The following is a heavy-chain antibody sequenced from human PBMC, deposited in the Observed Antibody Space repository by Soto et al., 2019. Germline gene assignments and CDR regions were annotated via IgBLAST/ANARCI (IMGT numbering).Heavy chain of an antibody. V-gene: IGHV3-23*01. CDR3: AKDVLTYYDFWSGAPGCMDV. CDR2: ISGSGGST. J-gene: IGHJ6*03. Sequence: TGGSLRLSCAASGFTFSSYAMSWVRQAPGKGLEWVSAISGSGGSTYYADSVKGRFTISRDNSKNTLYLQMNSLRAEDTAVYYCAKDVLTYYDFWSGAPGCMDVWGKGTTVTVSS. CDR1: GFTFSSYA. D-gene: IGHD3-3*01.